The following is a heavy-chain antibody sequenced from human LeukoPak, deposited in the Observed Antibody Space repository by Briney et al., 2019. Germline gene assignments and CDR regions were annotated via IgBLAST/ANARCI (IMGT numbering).Heavy chain of an antibody. D-gene: IGHD3-22*01. CDR2: IYYSGST. J-gene: IGHJ4*02. CDR1: GGSISSGDYC. V-gene: IGHV4-30-4*01. CDR3: ARSPQRYYYDSSGYYFIDY. Sequence: SETLSLTCTVSGGSISSGDYCWSWIRQPPGKGLAWIGYIYYSGSTYYNPSLKSRVTISVDTSKNQFSLKLSSVTAADTAVYYCARSPQRYYYDSSGYYFIDYWGQGTLVTVSS.